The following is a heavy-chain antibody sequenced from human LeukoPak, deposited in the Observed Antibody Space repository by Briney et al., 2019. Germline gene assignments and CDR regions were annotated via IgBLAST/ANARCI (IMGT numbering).Heavy chain of an antibody. CDR3: ARVRRAARPAYYYYYMDV. CDR1: GGSISSGSYY. J-gene: IGHJ6*03. D-gene: IGHD6-6*01. CDR2: IYHSGST. Sequence: SQTLSLTCTVSGGSISSGSYYWSCIRQPAGKGLECIGYIYHSGSTYYNPAIKGRVTISVDRSKHQFSLKLSSVTAADTAVYYCARVRRAARPAYYYYYMDVWGKRTTVTVYS. V-gene: IGHV4-30-2*01.